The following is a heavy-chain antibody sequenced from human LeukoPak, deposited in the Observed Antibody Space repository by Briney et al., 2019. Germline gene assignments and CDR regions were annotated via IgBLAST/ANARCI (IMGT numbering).Heavy chain of an antibody. J-gene: IGHJ6*03. CDR2: ISAYNGNT. V-gene: IGHV1-18*01. Sequence: ASVKVSCKASGYTFTSYGISWVRQAPGQGLEWMGWISAYNGNTNYAQKLQGRVTMTTDTSTSTAYMELRSLRSDDTAVYYCARFGDFWSGYSYYYYMDVWGKGTTVTVSS. D-gene: IGHD3-3*01. CDR1: GYTFTSYG. CDR3: ARFGDFWSGYSYYYYMDV.